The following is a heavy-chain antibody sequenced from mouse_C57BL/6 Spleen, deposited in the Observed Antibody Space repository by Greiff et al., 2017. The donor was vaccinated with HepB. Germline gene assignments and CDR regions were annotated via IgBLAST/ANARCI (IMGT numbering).Heavy chain of an antibody. CDR3: AGMGGSSSSLWYFDV. CDR1: GFTFSDYY. V-gene: IGHV5-16*01. J-gene: IGHJ1*03. D-gene: IGHD1-1*01. CDR2: INYDGSST. Sequence: EVKLVESEGGLVQPGSSMKLSCTASGFTFSDYYMAWVRQVPEKGLEWVANINYDGSSTYYLDSLKSRFIISRDNAKNILYLQMSSLKSEDTATYYCAGMGGSSSSLWYFDVWGTGTTVTVSS.